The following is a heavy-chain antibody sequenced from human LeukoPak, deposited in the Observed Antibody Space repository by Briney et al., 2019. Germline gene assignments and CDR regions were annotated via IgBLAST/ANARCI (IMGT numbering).Heavy chain of an antibody. D-gene: IGHD2-2*01. CDR3: ARRLTQYDCFDP. CDR1: GDSVSSNSGA. J-gene: IGHJ5*02. Sequence: SQTLSLTCAISGDSVSSNSGAWNWIRQSPSRGLEWLGRTYYRSTWYNDYAVSVRGRITVNPDTSKNQFSLHLNSVTPEDTAVYYCARRLTQYDCFDPWGQGILVTVSS. CDR2: TYYRSTWYN. V-gene: IGHV6-1*01.